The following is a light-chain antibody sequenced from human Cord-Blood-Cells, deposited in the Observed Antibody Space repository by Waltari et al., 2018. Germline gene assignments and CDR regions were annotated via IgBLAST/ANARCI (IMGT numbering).Light chain of an antibody. CDR2: DVS. J-gene: IGLJ3*02. CDR1: SSDVGGYNY. V-gene: IGLV2-14*01. CDR3: SSYTSSSTWV. Sequence: QSALTQPASVSGSPGQSITISCTGTSSDVGGYNYVSWYQQHPGKAPKFMIYDVSKRPSGFSNRFSGSKSGNTASLAISGLQAEDEADYYCSSYTSSSTWVFGGGTKLTVL.